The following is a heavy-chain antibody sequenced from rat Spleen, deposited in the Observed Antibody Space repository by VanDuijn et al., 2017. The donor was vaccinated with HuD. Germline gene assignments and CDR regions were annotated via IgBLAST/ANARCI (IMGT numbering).Heavy chain of an antibody. CDR3: ARQWLTGSHWFFDF. Sequence: EVQLVESGGALVQPGRSLKLSCAASGFTFSSYDMAWVRQAPTKGLEWVASISPSGGSTYYRDSVKGRFTISRDNAKSTLYLQMDSLRSEDTATYYCARQWLTGSHWFFDFWGPGTMVTVSS. CDR1: GFTFSSYD. J-gene: IGHJ1*01. CDR2: ISPSGGST. D-gene: IGHD1-4*01. V-gene: IGHV5-25*01.